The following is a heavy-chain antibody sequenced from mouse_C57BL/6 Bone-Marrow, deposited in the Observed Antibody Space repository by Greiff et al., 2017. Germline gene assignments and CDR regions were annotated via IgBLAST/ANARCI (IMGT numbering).Heavy chain of an antibody. CDR2: IRNKANGYTT. CDR3: ARYYNGSSYGYYARDY. D-gene: IGHD1-1*01. Sequence: EVKLMESGGGLVQPGGSLSLSCAASGFTFTDYYMSWVRQPPGKALEWLGFIRNKANGYTTEYSASVKGRFTISRDNSQNILYLQMNALRAEDSATYYCARYYNGSSYGYYARDYGGQGTSVTVSS. CDR1: GFTFTDYY. J-gene: IGHJ4*01. V-gene: IGHV7-3*01.